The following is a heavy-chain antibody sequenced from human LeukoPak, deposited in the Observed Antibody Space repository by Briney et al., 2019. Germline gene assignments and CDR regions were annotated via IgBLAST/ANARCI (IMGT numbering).Heavy chain of an antibody. CDR1: GFTFSSSS. D-gene: IGHD3-22*01. CDR2: ISSSISTI. J-gene: IGHJ4*02. Sequence: GGSLRLSCGVSGFTFSSSSMNWVRPAPGKGLDWVSYISSSISTIYYADSVKGRFTISRDNAKNSLYLQMNSLRAEDTAVYYCTSGYYNYYFDFWGQGTLVTVSS. CDR3: TSGYYNYYFDF. V-gene: IGHV3-48*01.